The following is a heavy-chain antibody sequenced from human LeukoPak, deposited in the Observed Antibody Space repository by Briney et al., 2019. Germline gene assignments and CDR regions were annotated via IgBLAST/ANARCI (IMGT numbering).Heavy chain of an antibody. V-gene: IGHV1-69-2*01. J-gene: IGHJ5*02. CDR1: GYTFTDHF. CDR2: LDPEDGET. CDR3: VTCTRLDSCIALKFDP. Sequence: ASVKISCKVSGYTFTDHFMHWIKQAPGKGLEWVGRLDPEDGETRYAEKFQGRVTITADTSTDTAYMELSSLIPDDTAMYHCVTCTRLDSCIALKFDPWGQGTLVSVSS. D-gene: IGHD6-13*01.